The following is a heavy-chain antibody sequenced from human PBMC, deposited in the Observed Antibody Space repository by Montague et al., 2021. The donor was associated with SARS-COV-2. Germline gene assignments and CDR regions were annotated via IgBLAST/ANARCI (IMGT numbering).Heavy chain of an antibody. CDR2: IQTSGTS. J-gene: IGHJ6*02. D-gene: IGHD3-22*01. CDR3: ARDRPESWRISPGLAGLFATVLHSASGMDV. V-gene: IGHV4-61*09. CDR1: GDSMTSGSHF. Sequence: TLSLTCSVSGDSMTSGSHFWTWIRQPAGKGLEWIGHIQTSGTSNYSPSLRDRITLSIDTSRNQFSLELRSVTAADTAVYYCARDRPESWRISPGLAGLFATVLHSASGMDVWGRGTTVIVS.